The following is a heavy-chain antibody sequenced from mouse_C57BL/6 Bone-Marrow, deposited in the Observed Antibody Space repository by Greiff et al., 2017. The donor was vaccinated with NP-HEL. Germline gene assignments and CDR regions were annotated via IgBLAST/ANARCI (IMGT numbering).Heavy chain of an antibody. CDR3: ARGGYGYDYYFDY. V-gene: IGHV5-6*01. CDR1: GFTFSSYG. D-gene: IGHD2-2*01. Sequence: EVQVVESGGDLVKPGGSLKLSCAASGFTFSSYGMSWVRQTPDKRLEWVATISSGGSYTYYPDSVKGRFTISRDNAKNTLYLQMSSLKSEDTAMYYCARGGYGYDYYFDYWGQGTTLTVSS. CDR2: ISSGGSYT. J-gene: IGHJ2*01.